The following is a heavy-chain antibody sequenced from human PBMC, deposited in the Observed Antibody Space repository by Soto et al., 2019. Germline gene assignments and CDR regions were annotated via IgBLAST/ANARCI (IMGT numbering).Heavy chain of an antibody. Sequence: QVQLVQSGAEVKKPGSSVKVSCKASGGTFSSYAISWVRQAPGQGLEWMGGIIPIFGTANYAQKFQGRVTITADESTSTAYMELSSLRSDDTAVYYCARVGAARLSYYYGMDVWGQGTTVTVSS. J-gene: IGHJ6*02. D-gene: IGHD6-6*01. CDR2: IIPIFGTA. V-gene: IGHV1-69*12. CDR1: GGTFSSYA. CDR3: ARVGAARLSYYYGMDV.